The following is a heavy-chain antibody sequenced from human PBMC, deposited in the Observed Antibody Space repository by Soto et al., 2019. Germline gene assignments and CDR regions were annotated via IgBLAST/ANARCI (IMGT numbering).Heavy chain of an antibody. V-gene: IGHV4-31*03. CDR2: IYYSGST. CDR1: GGSISRGGYY. J-gene: IGHJ4*02. CDR3: ARGGKYYYDSSGYSFDY. D-gene: IGHD3-22*01. Sequence: SETLSLTCTVSGGSISRGGYYWSWIRQHPGKGLEWIGYIYYSGSTYYNPSLKSRVTISVDTSKNQFSLKLSSVTAADTAVYYCARGGKYYYDSSGYSFDYWGQGTLVTVSS.